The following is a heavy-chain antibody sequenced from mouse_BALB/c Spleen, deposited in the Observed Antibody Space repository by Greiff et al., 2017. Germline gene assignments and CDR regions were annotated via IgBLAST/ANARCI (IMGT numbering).Heavy chain of an antibody. Sequence: EVQGVEPGGGLVKPGGSLKLSCAASGFTFSSYAMSWVRQTPEKRLEWVASISSGGSTYYPDSVKGRFTISRDNARNILYLQMSSLRSEDTAMYYCARHYDYDDYAMDYWGQGTSVTVSS. CDR3: ARHYDYDDYAMDY. D-gene: IGHD2-4*01. CDR2: ISSGGST. V-gene: IGHV5-6-5*01. J-gene: IGHJ4*01. CDR1: GFTFSSYA.